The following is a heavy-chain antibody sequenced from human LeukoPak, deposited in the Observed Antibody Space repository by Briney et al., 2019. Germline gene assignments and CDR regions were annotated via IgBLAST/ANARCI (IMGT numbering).Heavy chain of an antibody. CDR2: ISYDGGKK. CDR1: GFTFGTYA. Sequence: GGSLRLSCAASGFTFGTYAMHWVRQAPGKGLEWVTIISYDGGKKYYADSVRGRFTISRDNSKNTLYLQMNSLRLEDTALYYCAGGDPYRGYDYPGVWGQGTLVTVSS. D-gene: IGHD5-12*01. CDR3: AGGDPYRGYDYPGV. V-gene: IGHV3-30*04. J-gene: IGHJ4*02.